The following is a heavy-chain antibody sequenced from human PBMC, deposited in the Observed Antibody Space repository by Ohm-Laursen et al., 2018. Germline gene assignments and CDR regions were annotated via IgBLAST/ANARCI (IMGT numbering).Heavy chain of an antibody. Sequence: PTQTLPLTCTFSGFSLSTRGMCVSWIRQPPGKALEWLARIVWDDDKYYSTSLKTRLTISRDTSKNHVVLTMTNMDPVDTATYYCARSSETTTTRGGFDIWGRGTMVTVSS. CDR1: GFSLSTRGMC. V-gene: IGHV2-70*11. D-gene: IGHD5-24*01. J-gene: IGHJ3*02. CDR2: IVWDDDK. CDR3: ARSSETTTTRGGFDI.